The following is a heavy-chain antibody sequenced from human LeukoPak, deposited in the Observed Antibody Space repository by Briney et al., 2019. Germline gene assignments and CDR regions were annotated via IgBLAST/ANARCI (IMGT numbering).Heavy chain of an antibody. V-gene: IGHV4-34*01. J-gene: IGHJ5*02. CDR3: ARGHKWFDP. CDR1: GGSFSGYY. CDR2: INHSGST. Sequence: PSETLSLTCAVYGGSFSGYYWSWIRQPPGKGLEWIGEINHSGSTNYNPSLKSRVTISVDTSKNKFSLKLSSVTAADTAVYYGARGHKWFDPWGQGTLVTVSS.